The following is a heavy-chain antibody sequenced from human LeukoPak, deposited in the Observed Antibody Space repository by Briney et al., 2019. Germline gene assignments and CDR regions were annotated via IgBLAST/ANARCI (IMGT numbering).Heavy chain of an antibody. CDR1: GVSISSYY. J-gene: IGHJ3*02. D-gene: IGHD5-24*01. CDR3: ARDRSRDGYKGDRFDI. V-gene: IGHV4-59*01. Sequence: SETLSLTCTVSGVSISSYYWTWIRQPPGKGLEWIGYIYYSGSTNYNPSLKSRVTISIGTSKNQFSLKLSSVTAADTAVYYCARDRSRDGYKGDRFDIWGQGTWSPSLQ. CDR2: IYYSGST.